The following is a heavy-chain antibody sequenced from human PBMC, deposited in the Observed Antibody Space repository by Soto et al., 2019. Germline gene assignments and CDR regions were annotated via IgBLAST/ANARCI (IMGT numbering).Heavy chain of an antibody. V-gene: IGHV1-18*01. J-gene: IGHJ4*02. CDR2: ISAYNGNT. Sequence: ASVNVSCKASGYTFTGYGISWVRQAPGQGLEWMGWISAYNGNTNYAQKLQGRVTMTTDTSTSTAYMELRSLRSDDTAVYYCARDDSSGYYHHFDYWGQGTLVTVSS. CDR1: GYTFTGYG. CDR3: ARDDSSGYYHHFDY. D-gene: IGHD3-22*01.